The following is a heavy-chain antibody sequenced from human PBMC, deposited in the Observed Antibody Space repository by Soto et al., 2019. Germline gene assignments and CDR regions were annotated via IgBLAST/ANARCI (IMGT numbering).Heavy chain of an antibody. J-gene: IGHJ5*02. CDR1: GYTFTTYY. Sequence: ASVKVSCKXSGYTFTTYYIHWVRQAPGQGLEWMGIINPTSGSTTYAQKFQGRVTMTKDTSTSTVYMELSSLRSEDTAVYYCARGECDNTSCYRGGWFDPWGQGTLVTVSS. V-gene: IGHV1-46*01. D-gene: IGHD2-2*02. CDR3: ARGECDNTSCYRGGWFDP. CDR2: INPTSGST.